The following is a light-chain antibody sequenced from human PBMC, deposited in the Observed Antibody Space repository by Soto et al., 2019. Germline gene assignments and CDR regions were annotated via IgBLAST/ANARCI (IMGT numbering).Light chain of an antibody. V-gene: IGKV1-12*01. Sequence: DIQVTQSPSYVSASVGDTVTITCRASQFINSWLAWYQQKPGNAPRLLIYAASNLESGVPSRFSGSGFGTDFPRTISSLQPEDFATYYCQQANSFPQTFGQGTKV. CDR2: AAS. CDR3: QQANSFPQT. J-gene: IGKJ1*01. CDR1: QFINSW.